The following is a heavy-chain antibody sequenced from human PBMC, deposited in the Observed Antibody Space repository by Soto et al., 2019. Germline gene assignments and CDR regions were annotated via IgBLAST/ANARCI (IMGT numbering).Heavy chain of an antibody. CDR1: GCTFISYW. Sequence: PGGSLRLSCAASGCTFISYWMHWVRQAPGKGLVWVSRINSDGSSTSYADSVKGRFTISRDNAKNTLYLQMNSLRAEDTAVYYCAVAVAGPTAIGYWGQGTLVTVSS. D-gene: IGHD6-19*01. CDR3: AVAVAGPTAIGY. V-gene: IGHV3-74*01. CDR2: INSDGSST. J-gene: IGHJ4*02.